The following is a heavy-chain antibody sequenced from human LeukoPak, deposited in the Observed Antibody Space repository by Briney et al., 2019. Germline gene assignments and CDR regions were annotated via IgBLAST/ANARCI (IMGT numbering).Heavy chain of an antibody. Sequence: GGSLRLSCAASGFTFSSYGMHWVRQAPGKGLEWVAVILFDATNKYYADSVKGRFTISRDNSKNTLYLQMNSLRAEDTAVYYCAKDSPYYYDSSGLHDYWGQGTLVTVSS. D-gene: IGHD3-22*01. J-gene: IGHJ4*02. CDR1: GFTFSSYG. CDR3: AKDSPYYYDSSGLHDY. V-gene: IGHV3-30*18. CDR2: ILFDATNK.